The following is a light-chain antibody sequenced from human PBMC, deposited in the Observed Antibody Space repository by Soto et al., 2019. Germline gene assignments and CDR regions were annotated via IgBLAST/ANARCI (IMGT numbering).Light chain of an antibody. CDR3: QPANSFPRP. CDR1: QGINSW. J-gene: IGKJ4*01. CDR2: AVS. Sequence: DIQMTQSPSSVSASVGDRVTITCRASQGINSWLAWYQQKPGKAPKLLIYAVSSLQSGVPSRFSGSGSGTDFNRHISSLQPEDVETYYCQPANSFPRPFGGGTQLEIK. V-gene: IGKV1-12*01.